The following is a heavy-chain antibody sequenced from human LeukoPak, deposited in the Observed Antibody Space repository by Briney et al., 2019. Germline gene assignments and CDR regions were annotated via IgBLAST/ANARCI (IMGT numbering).Heavy chain of an antibody. Sequence: GGSLRLSCAASGFTFSSYAMSWVRQAPGKGLEWLSSISGSGGGTYYADSVKGRFTISRDNSKNTLYVQMNSLRAEDTAVYSCAKGLQWELPFDYWGQGTLVTVSS. CDR3: AKGLQWELPFDY. J-gene: IGHJ4*02. CDR2: ISGSGGGT. CDR1: GFTFSSYA. D-gene: IGHD1-26*01. V-gene: IGHV3-23*01.